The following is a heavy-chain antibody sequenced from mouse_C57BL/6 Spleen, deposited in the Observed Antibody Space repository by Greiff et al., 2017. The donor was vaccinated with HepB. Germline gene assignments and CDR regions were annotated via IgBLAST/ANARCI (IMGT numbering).Heavy chain of an antibody. CDR2: IWSGGST. CDR1: GFSLTSYG. V-gene: IGHV2-2*01. J-gene: IGHJ2*01. D-gene: IGHD2-1*01. CDR3: ARIYYGNYDYFDY. Sequence: VQGVESGPGLVQPSQSLSITCTVSGFSLTSYGVHWVRQSPGKGLEWLGVIWSGGSTDYNAAFISRLSISKDNSKSQVFFKMNSLQADDTAIYYCARIYYGNYDYFDYWGQGTTLTVSS.